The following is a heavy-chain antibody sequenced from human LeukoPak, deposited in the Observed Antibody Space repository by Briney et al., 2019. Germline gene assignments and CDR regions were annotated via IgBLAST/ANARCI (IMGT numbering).Heavy chain of an antibody. CDR1: GYTFTSYA. Sequence: GASVKVSCKASGYTFTSYAMHWVRQAPGQRLEWMGWINAGNGNTKYSQKFQGRVTITRDTSASTAYMELSSLRSEDTAVYYCARGYIAAAYYYGMGVWGKGTTVTVSS. J-gene: IGHJ6*04. CDR3: ARGYIAAAYYYGMGV. D-gene: IGHD6-13*01. CDR2: INAGNGNT. V-gene: IGHV1-3*01.